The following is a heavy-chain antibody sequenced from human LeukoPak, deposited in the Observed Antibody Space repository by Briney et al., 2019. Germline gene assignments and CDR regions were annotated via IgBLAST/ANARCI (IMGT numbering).Heavy chain of an antibody. CDR2: ISGSGGST. CDR3: AKAGYDSSGYYLGY. V-gene: IGHV3-23*01. D-gene: IGHD3-22*01. Sequence: GSLRLSCAASGFTFSSYAMSWVRQAPGKGLEWVSAISGSGGSTYYADSVKGRFTISRDNSKNTLYLQMNSLRAEDTAVYYCAKAGYDSSGYYLGYWGQGTLVTVSS. J-gene: IGHJ4*02. CDR1: GFTFSSYA.